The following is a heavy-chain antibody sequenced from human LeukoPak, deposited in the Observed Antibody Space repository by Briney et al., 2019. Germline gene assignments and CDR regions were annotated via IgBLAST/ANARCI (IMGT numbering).Heavy chain of an antibody. J-gene: IGHJ5*02. D-gene: IGHD6-19*01. CDR1: GGSISSYY. Sequence: SETLSLTCTVSGGSISSYYWSWIRQPPGKGLEWIGYIYYSGSTNYNPSLKSRVTISVDTSKNQFSLKLSSVTAADTAVYYCARDTSGYSSGSNWFDPWGQGTLVTVSS. V-gene: IGHV4-59*12. CDR3: ARDTSGYSSGSNWFDP. CDR2: IYYSGST.